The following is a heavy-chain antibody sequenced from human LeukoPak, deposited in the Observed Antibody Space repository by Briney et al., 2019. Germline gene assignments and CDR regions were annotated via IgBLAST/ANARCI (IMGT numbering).Heavy chain of an antibody. Sequence: SETLSLTCTVSGGSISSDGYYWSWIRQHPGKGLEWIGYIYYSGSTYYNPSLKSRVTISVDTSKNQFSLKLSSVTAADTAVYYCARVVAEYYYDSSGYYYAPFFDYWGQGTLVTVSS. CDR1: GGSISSDGYY. V-gene: IGHV4-31*03. D-gene: IGHD3-22*01. CDR2: IYYSGST. J-gene: IGHJ4*02. CDR3: ARVVAEYYYDSSGYYYAPFFDY.